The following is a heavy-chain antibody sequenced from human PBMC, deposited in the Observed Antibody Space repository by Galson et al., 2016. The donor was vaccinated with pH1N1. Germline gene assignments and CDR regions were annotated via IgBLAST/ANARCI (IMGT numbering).Heavy chain of an antibody. V-gene: IGHV1-24*01. J-gene: IGHJ4*02. CDR3: ATDLNFYGSLRKLYFDY. Sequence: SVKVSCKVSGYTLSQISIHWVRQAPGKGLEWMGGFDPQDGETIYAQKFQGRVSMTEDTATDTAYMEMSSLRSDDTAVYYCATDLNFYGSLRKLYFDYWGQGTLVTVSS. D-gene: IGHD3-10*01. CDR1: GYTLSQIS. CDR2: FDPQDGET.